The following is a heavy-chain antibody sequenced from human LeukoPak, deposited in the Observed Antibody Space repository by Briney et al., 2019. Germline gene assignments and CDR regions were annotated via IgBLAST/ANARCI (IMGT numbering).Heavy chain of an antibody. CDR3: ARDSLMYSYGHDY. J-gene: IGHJ4*02. D-gene: IGHD5-18*01. CDR1: GFSFDDYG. V-gene: IGHV3-20*04. CDR2: INWNGGST. Sequence: GGSLRLSCAAAGFSFDDYGMSWVRQAPGKGLEWVSGINWNGGSTGYADSVKGRFTISRDNAKNSLYLQMNSLRAEDTALYYCARDSLMYSYGHDYWGQGTLVTVSS.